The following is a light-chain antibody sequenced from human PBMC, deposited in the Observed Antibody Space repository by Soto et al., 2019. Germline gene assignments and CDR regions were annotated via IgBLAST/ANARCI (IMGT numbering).Light chain of an antibody. CDR1: SSDVGSYNY. CDR2: EVS. V-gene: IGLV2-8*01. Sequence: QSVLTQPPSASGSPGQSVTISCTGTSSDVGSYNYVSWFRQHPDEAPKLIIYEVSQRPSGVPDRFSGSKSGNTASLTVSGLQAEDEADYYCSSYADSTNFYVFGTGTKVTVL. CDR3: SSYADSTNFYV. J-gene: IGLJ1*01.